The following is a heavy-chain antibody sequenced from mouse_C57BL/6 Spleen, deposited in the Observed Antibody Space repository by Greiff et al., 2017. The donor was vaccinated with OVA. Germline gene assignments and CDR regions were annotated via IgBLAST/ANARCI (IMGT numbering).Heavy chain of an antibody. Sequence: VQLQQSGPGLVKPSQSLSLTCSVTGYSITSGYYWNWIRQFPGNKLEWMGYISYDGSNNYNPSLKNRISITRDTSKNQFFLKLNSVTTEDTATYYCAREYYGNSYWYFDVWGTGTTVTVSS. V-gene: IGHV3-6*01. CDR1: GYSITSGYY. CDR3: AREYYGNSYWYFDV. CDR2: ISYDGSN. J-gene: IGHJ1*03. D-gene: IGHD2-1*01.